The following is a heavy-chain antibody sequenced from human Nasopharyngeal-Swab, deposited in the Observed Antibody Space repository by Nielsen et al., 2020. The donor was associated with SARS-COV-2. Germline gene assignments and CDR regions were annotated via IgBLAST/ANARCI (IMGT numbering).Heavy chain of an antibody. CDR3: AREPLPGYGDYGY. D-gene: IGHD4-17*01. Sequence: WVRQAPGQGLEWMGWINTNTGNPTYAQGFTGRFVFSSDTSVSTAYLQISSLKAEDTAVYYCAREPLPGYGDYGYWGQGTLVTVSS. V-gene: IGHV7-4-1*02. J-gene: IGHJ4*02. CDR2: INTNTGNP.